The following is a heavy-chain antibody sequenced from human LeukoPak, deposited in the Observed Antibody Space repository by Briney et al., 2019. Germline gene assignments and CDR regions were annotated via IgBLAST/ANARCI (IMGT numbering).Heavy chain of an antibody. V-gene: IGHV1-18*01. CDR3: ARDRYYDSSGYYTYYFDY. CDR1: GYTFTSYG. CDR2: ISAYNGNT. J-gene: IGHJ4*02. D-gene: IGHD3-22*01. Sequence: ASVKVSCKASGYTFTSYGISWVRQAPGQGLEWMGWISAYNGNTNYAQKLQGRVTMTTDTSTSTAYMELSSLRSEDTAVYYCARDRYYDSSGYYTYYFDYWGQGTLVTVSS.